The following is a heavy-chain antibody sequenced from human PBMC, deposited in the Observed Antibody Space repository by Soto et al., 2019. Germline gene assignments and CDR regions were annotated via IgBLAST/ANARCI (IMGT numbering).Heavy chain of an antibody. CDR2: IYYSGST. Sequence: QVQLQESGPGLVKPSQTLSLTCTVSGGSISSGDYYWSWIRQPPGKGLEWIGYIYYSGSTSYNPSLKSRVTISVAPSKNQFSLKLSSVTAADTAVYYCARAFSYGDYANSWFAPWGPGTLVTVSS. J-gene: IGHJ5*02. V-gene: IGHV4-30-4*01. D-gene: IGHD4-17*01. CDR3: ARAFSYGDYANSWFAP. CDR1: GGSISSGDYY.